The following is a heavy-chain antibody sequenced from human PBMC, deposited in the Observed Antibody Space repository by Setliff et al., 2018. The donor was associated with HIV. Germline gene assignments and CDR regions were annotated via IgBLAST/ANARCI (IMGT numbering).Heavy chain of an antibody. CDR3: ARQGAGIQVRYFDWPWDPWTLDFDI. D-gene: IGHD3-9*01. CDR1: GDSTTSSH. J-gene: IGHJ2*01. Sequence: PSETLSLTCTISGDSTTSSHWSWIRQPPGKGLEWIGYIHISGATSYNPSLERRDTISLDTSKNQFSLKLSSVTAADTAVYYCARQGAGIQVRYFDWPWDPWTLDFDIWGRGTLVTVSS. V-gene: IGHV4-4*09. CDR2: IHISGAT.